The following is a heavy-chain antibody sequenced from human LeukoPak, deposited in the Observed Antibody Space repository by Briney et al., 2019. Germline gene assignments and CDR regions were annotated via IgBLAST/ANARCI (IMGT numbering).Heavy chain of an antibody. Sequence: GGSLRLSCAASGFTFSSYWMHWVRQAPGKGLVWVSRINSDGSSTSYADSVKGRFTISRDNAKNTLYLQMNSLRAEDTAVYYCARVDYYYGMDVWGQGTTVTVSS. CDR1: GFTFSSYW. CDR2: INSDGSST. CDR3: ARVDYYYGMDV. J-gene: IGHJ6*02. V-gene: IGHV3-74*01.